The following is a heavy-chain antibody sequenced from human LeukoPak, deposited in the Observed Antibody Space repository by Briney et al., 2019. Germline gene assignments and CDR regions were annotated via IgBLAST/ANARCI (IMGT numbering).Heavy chain of an antibody. V-gene: IGHV4-59*08. D-gene: IGHD3-9*01. CDR1: GASISGYY. CDR2: IYYSGTT. CDR3: ARHAPAHFDFL. Sequence: PSETLSLTCTVSGASISGYYCSWVQQPPEQGLEWIGYIYYSGTTVYNPSLKSRVTMSVDTSKNQFSLRLSSVTAADTAVYYCARHAPAHFDFLWGQGTLVTVSS. J-gene: IGHJ4*02.